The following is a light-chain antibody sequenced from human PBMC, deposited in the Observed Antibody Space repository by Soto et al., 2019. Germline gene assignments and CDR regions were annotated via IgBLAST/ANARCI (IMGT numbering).Light chain of an antibody. CDR3: HQTSSTPT. Sequence: DIQMTQSPSTLSAFVGDRVTITCRASQSIMSYLNCDQQKPGKAPKLLIYAASSLQTGVSSRFSGSGCGTDFPLIISHQPAEDFATYYRHQTSSTPTFGGGTKVDI. J-gene: IGKJ4*01. CDR2: AAS. V-gene: IGKV1-39*01. CDR1: QSIMSY.